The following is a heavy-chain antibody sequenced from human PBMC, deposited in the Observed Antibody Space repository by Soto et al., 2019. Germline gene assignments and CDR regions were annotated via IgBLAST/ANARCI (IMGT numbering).Heavy chain of an antibody. V-gene: IGHV3-73*01. Sequence: QPGGSLRLSCAASGFTFSGSAMHWVRQASGKGLEWVGRIRSKANSYATAYAASVKGRFTISRDDSKNTAYLQMNSLKTEDTAVYYCTQLYYYDSSGYSRAIDYWGQGTLVTVSS. CDR3: TQLYYYDSSGYSRAIDY. CDR2: IRSKANSYAT. J-gene: IGHJ4*02. D-gene: IGHD3-22*01. CDR1: GFTFSGSA.